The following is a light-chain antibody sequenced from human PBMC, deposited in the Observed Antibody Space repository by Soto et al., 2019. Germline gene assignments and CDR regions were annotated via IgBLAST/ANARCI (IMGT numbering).Light chain of an antibody. V-gene: IGKV3-20*01. CDR2: GAS. Sequence: EIVLPISTEPLSLSPGASVPLSCRASQSLSSGYLAWYQQKFGQAPRLLIYGASSRATGIPDRFSGSGSGTDFTLTISRLEPEDFAVYYCQQYGQSRKFGQGTKVEIK. J-gene: IGKJ1*01. CDR3: QQYGQSRK. CDR1: QSLSSGY.